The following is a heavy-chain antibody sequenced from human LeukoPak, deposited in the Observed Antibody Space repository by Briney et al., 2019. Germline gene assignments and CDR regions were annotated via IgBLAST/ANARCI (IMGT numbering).Heavy chain of an antibody. D-gene: IGHD2-21*01. CDR2: IFSGGST. V-gene: IGHV3-66*02. CDR3: ARGEADY. Sequence: GGSLRLSCAASGVTVSSNNMNWVRQAPGKGLEWVSVIFSGGSTYYADSVKGRFTISRDNSKNTLYLQMDSLRAEDTAVYYCARGEADYWGQGTPVTVSS. J-gene: IGHJ4*02. CDR1: GVTVSSNN.